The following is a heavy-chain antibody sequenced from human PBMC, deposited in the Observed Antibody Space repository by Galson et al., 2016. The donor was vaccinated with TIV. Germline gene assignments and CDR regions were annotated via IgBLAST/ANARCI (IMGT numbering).Heavy chain of an antibody. CDR1: GYSFTGSW. CDR3: ARRGREETNEGGLDV. Sequence: QSGAEVKKPGESLKISCKGSGYSFTGSWIDWVRQVPGKGLEWMGVIHPGDSDTKYSPAFHGHVTISVDTSISTAFLECSSLKASDTAIYYCARRGREETNEGGLDVWGQGTTVTVSS. V-gene: IGHV5-51*01. D-gene: IGHD1-1*01. J-gene: IGHJ6*02. CDR2: IHPGDSDT.